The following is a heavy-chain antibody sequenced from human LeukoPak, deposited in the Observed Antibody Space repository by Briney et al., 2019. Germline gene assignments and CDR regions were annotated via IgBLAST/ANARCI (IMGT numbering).Heavy chain of an antibody. J-gene: IGHJ3*02. CDR1: GFTFSSYA. CDR2: ISYDGSNK. Sequence: PGGSLRLSCAASGFTFSSYAIHWVRQAPGKGLEWVAVISYDGSNKYYADSVKGRFTISRDNSKNTLYLQMNSLRAEDTAVYYCAREDDNWGSAFDIWGQGTMVTASS. V-gene: IGHV3-30-3*01. CDR3: AREDDNWGSAFDI. D-gene: IGHD7-27*01.